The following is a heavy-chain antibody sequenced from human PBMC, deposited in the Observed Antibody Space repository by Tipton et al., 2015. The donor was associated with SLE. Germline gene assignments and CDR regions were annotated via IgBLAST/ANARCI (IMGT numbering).Heavy chain of an antibody. J-gene: IGHJ4*02. V-gene: IGHV4-34*09. CDR3: ARDVGGYNTGWFPYYFDY. CDR2: INRSGGT. D-gene: IGHD2-8*02. Sequence: TLSLTCAVYGGSFSGFSWSWIRQPPGKGLEWIGEINRSGGTNHNPSLKSRLTISVDTSKNQFSLKLSSVTAADTAVYYCARDVGGYNTGWFPYYFDYWGQGTLVTVSS. CDR1: GGSFSGFS.